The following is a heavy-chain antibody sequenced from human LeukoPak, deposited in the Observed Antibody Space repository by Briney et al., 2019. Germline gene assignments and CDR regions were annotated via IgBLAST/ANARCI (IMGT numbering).Heavy chain of an antibody. D-gene: IGHD3-10*01. CDR2: ISYDGSNK. Sequence: GRYLRLSCAAAGFTFSSYGMHWVRQAPGKGLEWVAVISYDGSNKYYADSVKGRFTISRDNSTNTLYLQMNSLRAEVTAVYYCAKDIHTMVRSPLDYWGQGTLVTVSS. V-gene: IGHV3-30*18. CDR1: GFTFSSYG. J-gene: IGHJ4*02. CDR3: AKDIHTMVRSPLDY.